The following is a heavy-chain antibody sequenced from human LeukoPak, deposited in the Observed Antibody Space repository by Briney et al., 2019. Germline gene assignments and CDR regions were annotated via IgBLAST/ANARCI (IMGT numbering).Heavy chain of an antibody. V-gene: IGHV1-69*13. D-gene: IGHD6-13*01. CDR2: IIPIFGTA. CDR1: GGTFSSYA. CDR3: ARSAGGSSSWYGDNWFDP. Sequence: GASVKVSCKASGGTFSSYAISWVRQAPGQGLEWMGGIIPIFGTASYAQKFQGRVTITADESTSTAYMELSSLRSEDTAVYYCARSAGGSSSWYGDNWFDPWGQGTLVTVSS. J-gene: IGHJ5*02.